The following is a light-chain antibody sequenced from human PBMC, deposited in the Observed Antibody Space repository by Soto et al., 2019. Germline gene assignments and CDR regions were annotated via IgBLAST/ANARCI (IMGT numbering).Light chain of an antibody. CDR3: SSYAGSNTLGV. CDR2: DVN. CDR1: SSDVGGYNY. V-gene: IGLV2-14*03. Sequence: QSALTQPASVSGSPGQSITISCIGTSSDVGGYNYVSWYQQHPGKAPKLMIYDVNNRPSGVSNRFSGSKSGNTASLTISGLQAEDEADYYCSSYAGSNTLGVFGGGTKVTVL. J-gene: IGLJ2*01.